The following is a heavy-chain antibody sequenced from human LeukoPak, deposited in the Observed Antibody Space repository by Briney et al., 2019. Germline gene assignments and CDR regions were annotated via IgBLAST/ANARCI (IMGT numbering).Heavy chain of an antibody. CDR1: GGSISSGSHY. CDR2: MHYSGST. D-gene: IGHD2-2*01. Sequence: SETLSLTCSVSGGSISSGSHYWGWIRQPPGKGLEWIQSMHYSGSTDCNPSLKSRVTISIDTSKNHFSLKLRFVTAADTAVYYCARLGYCSSTSCYVDQWGQGTLVTVSS. CDR3: ARLGYCSSTSCYVDQ. J-gene: IGHJ4*02. V-gene: IGHV4-39*02.